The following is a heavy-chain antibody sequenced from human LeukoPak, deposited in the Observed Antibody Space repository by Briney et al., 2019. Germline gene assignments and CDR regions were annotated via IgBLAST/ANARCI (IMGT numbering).Heavy chain of an antibody. CDR3: ARDRIAAAGTGYYYGMDV. J-gene: IGHJ6*02. CDR1: GGSFSGYY. CDR2: INHSGST. Sequence: KPSETLSLTCAVYGGSFSGYYWSWIRQPPGKGLEWIGEINHSGSTNYNPSLKSRVTISVDTSKNQFSLKLSSVTAADTAVYYCARDRIAAAGTGYYYGMDVWGQGTTVTVSS. D-gene: IGHD6-13*01. V-gene: IGHV4-34*01.